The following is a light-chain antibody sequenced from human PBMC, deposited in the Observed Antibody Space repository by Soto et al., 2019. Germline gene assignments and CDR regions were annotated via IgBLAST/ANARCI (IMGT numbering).Light chain of an antibody. V-gene: IGLV2-14*01. J-gene: IGLJ2*01. Sequence: QSALTQPASVSGSPGQSITISCTGTSSDVGGYNYVSWYQQHPGKAPKLMIYDVSNRPSGVFNRFSGSKSGNTASLTISGLQAEDEADYYCSSYTSSSTLVGGGTKLTVL. CDR2: DVS. CDR1: SSDVGGYNY. CDR3: SSYTSSSTL.